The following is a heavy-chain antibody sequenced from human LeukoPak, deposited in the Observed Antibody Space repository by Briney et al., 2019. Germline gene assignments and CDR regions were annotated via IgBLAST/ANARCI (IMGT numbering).Heavy chain of an antibody. Sequence: PGGSLRLSCAASGFTVSNNYMSWVRQAPGKGLEWVAFIRYDGSNKYYADSVKGRFTISRDNSKNTLYLQMNSLRAEDTAVYYCAKVPTLYWGQGTLVTVSS. J-gene: IGHJ4*02. CDR1: GFTVSNNY. CDR2: IRYDGSNK. V-gene: IGHV3-30*02. CDR3: AKVPTLY.